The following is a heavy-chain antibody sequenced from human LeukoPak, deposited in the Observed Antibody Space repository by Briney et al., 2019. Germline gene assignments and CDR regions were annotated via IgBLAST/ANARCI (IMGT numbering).Heavy chain of an antibody. CDR2: IHSDGIT. D-gene: IGHD5-12*01. J-gene: IGHJ4*02. V-gene: IGHV3-53*01. CDR3: ASTSIIRGYDHDQYY. CDR1: GFTVSSNY. Sequence: GVSLRLSCAASGFTVSSNYMSCVRQAPGKGLEWVSVIHSDGITYYADSVKGRFTISRDNSINTLYLQMSNLRAEDTALYYCASTSIIRGYDHDQYYWGQGTLVTVSS.